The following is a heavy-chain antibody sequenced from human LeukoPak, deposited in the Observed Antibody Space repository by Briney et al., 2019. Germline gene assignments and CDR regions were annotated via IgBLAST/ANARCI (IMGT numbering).Heavy chain of an antibody. J-gene: IGHJ6*02. Sequence: QTGGSLRLSCAASGFTFNSYAMTWVRQAPGKGLVWVSRINSDGSSTSYADSVKGRFTISRDNAKNTLYPQMNSLRAEDTAVYYCARAHGYYYYGMDVWGQGTTVTVSS. CDR2: INSDGSST. CDR3: ARAHGYYYYGMDV. V-gene: IGHV3-74*01. CDR1: GFTFNSYA.